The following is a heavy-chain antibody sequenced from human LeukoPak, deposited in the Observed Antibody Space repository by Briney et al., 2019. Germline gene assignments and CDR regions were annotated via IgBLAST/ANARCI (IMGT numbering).Heavy chain of an antibody. V-gene: IGHV1-69*13. CDR1: GGTFSSYA. Sequence: AASVTVSCKASGGTFSSYAISWVRQAPGQGLEWMGGIIPIFGTANYAQKFQGRVTITADESTSTAYMELSSLRSKDTAVYYCASRDYDFWSGRGNWFDPWGQGTLVTVSS. CDR2: IIPIFGTA. CDR3: ASRDYDFWSGRGNWFDP. D-gene: IGHD3-3*01. J-gene: IGHJ5*02.